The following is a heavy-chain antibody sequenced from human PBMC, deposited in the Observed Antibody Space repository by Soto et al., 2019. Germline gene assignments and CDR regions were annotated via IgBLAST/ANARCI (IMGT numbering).Heavy chain of an antibody. CDR1: GGSISSSSYY. CDR3: ARHLLRDIVNYCYYGMDV. V-gene: IGHV4-39*01. CDR2: IYYSGST. J-gene: IGHJ6*02. D-gene: IGHD2-15*01. Sequence: PSETLSLTCTVSGGSISSSSYYWGWIRQPPGKGLEWIGSIYYSGSTYYNPSLKSRVTISVDTSKNQFSLKLSSVTAADTAVYYCARHLLRDIVNYCYYGMDVWGQGTTVTSP.